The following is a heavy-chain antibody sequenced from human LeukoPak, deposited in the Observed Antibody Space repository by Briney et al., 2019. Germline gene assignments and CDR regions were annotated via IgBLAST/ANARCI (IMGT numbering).Heavy chain of an antibody. V-gene: IGHV4-59*01. Sequence: SETLSLTCTVSGGSISSYYWSWIRQPPGKGLEWIGYIYYSGSTNYNPSLKSRVTISVDTSKNQFSLKLSSVTAADTAVYYCARGFGWVGTYYYYGMDVWGQGTTVTVSS. J-gene: IGHJ6*02. D-gene: IGHD1-1*01. CDR3: ARGFGWVGTYYYYGMDV. CDR1: GGSISSYY. CDR2: IYYSGST.